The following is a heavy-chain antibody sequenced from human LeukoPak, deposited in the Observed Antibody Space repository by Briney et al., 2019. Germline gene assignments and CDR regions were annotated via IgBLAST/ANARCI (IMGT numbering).Heavy chain of an antibody. Sequence: GGSLRLSCVASGFTFSSNWIHWVRQAPGKGLAWVSGINSDGSTTSYADSVKGRFTISRDNAKNTLYVQMNSLRAEDTAVYYCARDDRSSTSPDYWGQGTLVTVSS. J-gene: IGHJ4*02. D-gene: IGHD2-2*01. CDR1: GFTFSSNW. CDR3: ARDDRSSTSPDY. CDR2: INSDGSTT. V-gene: IGHV3-74*01.